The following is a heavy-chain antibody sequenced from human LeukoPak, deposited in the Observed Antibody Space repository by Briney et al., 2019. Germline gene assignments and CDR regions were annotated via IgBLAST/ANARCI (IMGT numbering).Heavy chain of an antibody. CDR1: GGSIGSSSYY. V-gene: IGHV4-39*07. CDR2: IYYSGSI. J-gene: IGHJ4*02. CDR3: ARGDTVSTCFDY. D-gene: IGHD5/OR15-5a*01. Sequence: SETLSLTCTVSGGSIGSSSYYWGWIRQPPGKGLEWTGSIYYSGSIYYNPSLKSRVTISVDTSKNQFSLKLSSVTAADTAVYYCARGDTVSTCFDYWGQGTLVTVSS.